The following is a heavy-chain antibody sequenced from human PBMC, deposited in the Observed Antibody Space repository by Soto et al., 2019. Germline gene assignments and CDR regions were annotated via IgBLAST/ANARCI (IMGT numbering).Heavy chain of an antibody. CDR1: GGSISSYY. D-gene: IGHD6-19*01. CDR2: IYYSGST. V-gene: IGHV4-59*08. J-gene: IGHJ4*02. Sequence: SETLSLTCTVSGGSISSYYWSWIRQPPGKGLEWIGYIYYSGSTNYNPSLKSRVTISVDTSKNQFSLKLSSVTAADTAVYYCAARIAVAGKKSHYLDYWGQGTLVTVSS. CDR3: AARIAVAGKKSHYLDY.